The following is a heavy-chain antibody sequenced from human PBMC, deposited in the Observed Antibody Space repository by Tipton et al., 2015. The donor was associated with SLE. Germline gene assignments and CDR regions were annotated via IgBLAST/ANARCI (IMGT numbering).Heavy chain of an antibody. D-gene: IGHD3-3*01. J-gene: IGHJ6*03. CDR1: DDSISTYY. V-gene: IGHV4-4*07. Sequence: LRLSCTVSDDSISTYYWSWIRQPAGKGLEWIGRIYTTGTTNYSPSLESRVTMSLDMSKNQFSLRLSSVTAADTAVYYCARLESKAGYYYYYMDVWGKGTTVTVSS. CDR2: IYTTGTT. CDR3: ARLESKAGYYYYYMDV.